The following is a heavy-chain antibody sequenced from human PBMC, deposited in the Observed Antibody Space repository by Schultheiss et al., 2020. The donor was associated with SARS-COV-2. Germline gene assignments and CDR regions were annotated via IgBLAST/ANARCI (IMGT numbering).Heavy chain of an antibody. Sequence: GGSLRLSCAASGFTVSSNYMSWVRQAPGKGLEWVGRIKSKTDGGTTDYAAPVKGRFTISRDDSKNTLYLQMNSLKTEDTAVYYCTTQAPLLWFGELPRRYYYYGMDVWGQGTTVTVSS. CDR1: GFTVSSNY. D-gene: IGHD3-10*01. V-gene: IGHV3-15*01. CDR2: IKSKTDGGTT. CDR3: TTQAPLLWFGELPRRYYYYGMDV. J-gene: IGHJ6*02.